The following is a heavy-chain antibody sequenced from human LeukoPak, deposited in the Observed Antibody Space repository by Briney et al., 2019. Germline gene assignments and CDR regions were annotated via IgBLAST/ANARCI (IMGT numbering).Heavy chain of an antibody. CDR1: GFTFSSYS. V-gene: IGHV3-23*01. Sequence: GGSLRLSCAASGFTFSSYSMNWVRQAPGKGLEWVSAVSSGGGDTYYADSVKGRFTISRDNSKNTLYLLMNSLRGEDMAVYYCAKGRDSAYDWVDFWGQGTLVTVSS. CDR2: VSSGGGDT. CDR3: AKGRDSAYDWVDF. D-gene: IGHD5-12*01. J-gene: IGHJ4*02.